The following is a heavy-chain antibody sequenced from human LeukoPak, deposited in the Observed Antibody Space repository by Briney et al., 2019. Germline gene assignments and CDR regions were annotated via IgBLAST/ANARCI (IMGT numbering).Heavy chain of an antibody. CDR1: GFTFSSYG. V-gene: IGHV3-30*02. CDR3: AKDESSGSYSVNDAFDI. CDR2: IRYDGSNK. J-gene: IGHJ3*02. Sequence: GGSLRLSCAASGFTFSSYGMHWVRQAPGKGLEWVAFIRYDGSNKYYADSVKGRFTISRDNSENTLYLQMNSLRAEDTAVYYCAKDESSGSYSVNDAFDIWGQGTMVTVSS. D-gene: IGHD1-26*01.